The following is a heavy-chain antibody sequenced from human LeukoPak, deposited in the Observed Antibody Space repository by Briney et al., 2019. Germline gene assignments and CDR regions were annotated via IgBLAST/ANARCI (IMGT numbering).Heavy chain of an antibody. CDR3: SITMVRGVIISAGRDAFDI. V-gene: IGHV1-46*01. CDR1: GYTFTSYY. Sequence: GASVKVSCKASGYTFTSYYMHWVRQAPGQGLEWMGIINPSGGSTSYAQKFQGRATMTRDTSTSTVYMELSSLRSEDTAVYYCSITMVRGVIISAGRDAFDIWGQGTMVTVSS. D-gene: IGHD3-10*01. J-gene: IGHJ3*02. CDR2: INPSGGST.